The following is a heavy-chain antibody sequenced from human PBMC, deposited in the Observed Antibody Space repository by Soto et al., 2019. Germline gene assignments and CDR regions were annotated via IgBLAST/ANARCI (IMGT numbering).Heavy chain of an antibody. J-gene: IGHJ5*02. Sequence: SETLSLTCTVSGGSISNYYCSWIRQSQGTGLEWIGNIYYSESTNYNPTLKSRITISVDTSKNQFSLKLSSVTAADTAVYYCATHHYSNYFMLGNWFDPWGQGTLVTVSS. CDR3: ATHHYSNYFMLGNWFDP. V-gene: IGHV4-59*08. CDR2: IYYSEST. CDR1: GGSISNYY. D-gene: IGHD4-4*01.